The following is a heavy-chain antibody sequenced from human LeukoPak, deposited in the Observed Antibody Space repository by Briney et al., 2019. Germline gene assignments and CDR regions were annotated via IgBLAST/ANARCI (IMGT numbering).Heavy chain of an antibody. CDR1: GYTLTSYD. D-gene: IGHD5-12*01. CDR3: ARLGYSGIAGSFDY. J-gene: IGHJ4*02. CDR2: MNPNSGNT. Sequence: ASVNVSFQASGYTLTSYDINWVGPATGQGLAWMGWMNPNSGNTGYAQKFQGRVTMTMNTSISTAYMELSSLRSEDTAVYYCARLGYSGIAGSFDYWGQGTLVTVSS. V-gene: IGHV1-8*01.